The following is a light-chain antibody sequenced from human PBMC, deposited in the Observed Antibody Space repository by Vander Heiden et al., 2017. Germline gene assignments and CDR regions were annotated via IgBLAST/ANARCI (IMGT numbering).Light chain of an antibody. J-gene: IGLJ2*01. CDR3: CSYAGSSTLVV. CDR2: EVS. CDR1: SSAVGSYNL. V-gene: IGLV2-23*02. Sequence: QSALTQPASVSGSPGQSLTISCTGTSSAVGSYNLVSWYQQHPGKAPKLMIYEVSKRPSGVSNRFSGSKSGNTASLTISGLQAEDEADFYCCSYAGSSTLVVFGGGTKLTVL.